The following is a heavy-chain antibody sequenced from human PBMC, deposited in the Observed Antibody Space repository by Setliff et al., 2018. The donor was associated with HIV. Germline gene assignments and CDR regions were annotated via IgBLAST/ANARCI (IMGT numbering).Heavy chain of an antibody. CDR1: GYTFTGSF. V-gene: IGHV1-2*02. CDR2: INCNSGGT. Sequence: GASVKVSCKSPGYTFTGSFMHGVRQAPGQGLEWMGWINCNSGGTYYAQNFQGRVTMTRDTSINTAYMELSRLRSDDTAVYYCARDDHGDPFDYWGQGTLVTVSS. J-gene: IGHJ4*02. CDR3: ARDDHGDPFDY. D-gene: IGHD4-17*01.